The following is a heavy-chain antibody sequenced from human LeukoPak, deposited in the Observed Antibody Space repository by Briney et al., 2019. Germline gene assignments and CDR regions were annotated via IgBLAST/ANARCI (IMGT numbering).Heavy chain of an antibody. CDR2: IDPNSGGT. CDR3: ARGGQAFDI. V-gene: IGHV1-2*02. Sequence: GASVKVSCKASGYTFTGYYMHWVQQAPGQGLEWMGWIDPNSGGTNYAQKFQGRVTMTRGTSISTAYMELSRLRSDGTAVYYCARGGQAFDIWGQGTMVTVSS. CDR1: GYTFTGYY. J-gene: IGHJ3*02.